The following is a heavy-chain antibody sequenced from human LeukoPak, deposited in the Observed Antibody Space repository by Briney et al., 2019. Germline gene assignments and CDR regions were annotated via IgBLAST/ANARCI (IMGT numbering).Heavy chain of an antibody. CDR1: GGSFSGYY. D-gene: IGHD4-17*01. Sequence: SETLSLTCAVYGGSFSGYYWSWIRQPPGKGLEWIGEINHSGSTNYNPSLKSRVTISVDTSKNQFSLKLSSVTAADTAVYYCARGGKGGEDRIDYGDYVGRGKFDYWGQGTLVTVSS. CDR3: ARGGKGGEDRIDYGDYVGRGKFDY. CDR2: INHSGST. J-gene: IGHJ4*02. V-gene: IGHV4-34*01.